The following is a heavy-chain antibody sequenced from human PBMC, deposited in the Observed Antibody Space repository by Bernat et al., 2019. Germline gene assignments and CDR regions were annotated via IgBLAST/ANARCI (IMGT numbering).Heavy chain of an antibody. D-gene: IGHD5-12*01. Sequence: QVQLQQWGAGLLKPSETLSLTCAVYGGSFSGYYWSWIRQPPGKGLEWIGEINHSGSTNYNPSLKSRVTISVDTSKNQFSLKLNSVTAADMAVYYCATSGRVATYYFDYWGQGTLVTVSS. J-gene: IGHJ4*02. CDR2: INHSGST. V-gene: IGHV4-34*01. CDR3: ATSGRVATYYFDY. CDR1: GGSFSGYY.